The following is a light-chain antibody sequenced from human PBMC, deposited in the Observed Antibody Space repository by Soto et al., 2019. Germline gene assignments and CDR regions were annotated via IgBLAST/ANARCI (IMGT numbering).Light chain of an antibody. Sequence: EIVLTQSPATLSSSPGERATLSCRASQTVSNKLAWYQHKPGQAPRLLIYDTSNRATGIPARFSGSGSGTDFTLTISSLEPEDFAVYYCQQFGSSLYTFGQGTKVDIK. CDR1: QTVSNK. V-gene: IGKV3-11*01. CDR2: DTS. CDR3: QQFGSSLYT. J-gene: IGKJ2*01.